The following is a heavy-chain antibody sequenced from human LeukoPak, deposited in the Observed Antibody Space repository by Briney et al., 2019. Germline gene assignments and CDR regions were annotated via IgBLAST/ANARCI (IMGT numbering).Heavy chain of an antibody. Sequence: GASVKVSCKASGYTLTSYGISWVRQAPGQGLEWMGWISAYNGNTNYAQKLQGRVTMTTDTSTSTAYMELRSLRSDDTVVYYCARGNYCSGGSCYDGAFDYWGQGTLVTVSS. V-gene: IGHV1-18*01. CDR3: ARGNYCSGGSCYDGAFDY. CDR2: ISAYNGNT. CDR1: GYTLTSYG. J-gene: IGHJ4*02. D-gene: IGHD2-15*01.